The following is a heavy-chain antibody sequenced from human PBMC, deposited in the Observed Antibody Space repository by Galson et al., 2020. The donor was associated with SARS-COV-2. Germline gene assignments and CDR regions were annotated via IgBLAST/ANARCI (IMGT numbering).Heavy chain of an antibody. D-gene: IGHD4-17*01. V-gene: IGHV1-69*13. CDR3: ARDQVTTVTTGYYYYYGMDV. J-gene: IGHJ6*02. Sequence: SVKVSCKASGGTFSSYAISWVRQAPGQGLEWMGGIIPIFGTANYAQKFQGRVTITADESTSTAYMELSSLRSDDTAVYYCARDQVTTVTTGYYYYYGMDVWGQGTTVTVSS. CDR1: GGTFSSYA. CDR2: IIPIFGTA.